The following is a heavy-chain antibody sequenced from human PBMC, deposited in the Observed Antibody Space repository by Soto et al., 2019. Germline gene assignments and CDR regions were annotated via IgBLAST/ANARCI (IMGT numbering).Heavy chain of an antibody. CDR3: ARDREYHWNYNWFDP. Sequence: QVQLVQSGAEVKKPGASVKVSCKASGYTFTSYGISWVRQAPGQGLEWMGWISAYNGNTNFAQKLQGRVTTTKETSTSTAYMELRSLRSDDTAVYYCARDREYHWNYNWFDPWGQGTLVTVSS. D-gene: IGHD1-7*01. CDR2: ISAYNGNT. V-gene: IGHV1-18*01. CDR1: GYTFTSYG. J-gene: IGHJ5*02.